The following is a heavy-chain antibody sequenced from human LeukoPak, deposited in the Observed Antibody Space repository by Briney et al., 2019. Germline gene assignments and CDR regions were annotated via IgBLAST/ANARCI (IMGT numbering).Heavy chain of an antibody. J-gene: IGHJ6*03. D-gene: IGHD3-16*01. CDR2: IYYSGST. Sequence: SETLSLTCTVSGGSISSYYWSWIRQPPGKGLEWIGYIYYSGSTNYNPSLKSRVTISVDTSKNQFSLKLSSVTAADTAVYYCARETSQKGAHYMDVWGKGTTVTVSS. CDR3: ARETSQKGAHYMDV. V-gene: IGHV4-59*01. CDR1: GGSISSYY.